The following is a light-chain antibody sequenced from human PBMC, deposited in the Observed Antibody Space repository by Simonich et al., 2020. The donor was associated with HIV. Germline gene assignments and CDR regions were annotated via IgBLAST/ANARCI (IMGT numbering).Light chain of an antibody. CDR3: SSYTSSSTWV. J-gene: IGLJ3*02. V-gene: IGLV2-14*03. CDR2: DVS. Sequence: QSALTQPASVSGYPGQSITISCTGTTGNIGEYNYVSWYQQHPGNAPKLMIYDVSNRPSGVSTRFSGSKSGNTASLTISGLQAEDEADYYCSSYTSSSTWVFGGGTKLTVL. CDR1: TGNIGEYNY.